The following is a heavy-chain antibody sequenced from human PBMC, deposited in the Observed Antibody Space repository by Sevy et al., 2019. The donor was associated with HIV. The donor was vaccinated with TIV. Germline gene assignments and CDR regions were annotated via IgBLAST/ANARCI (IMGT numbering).Heavy chain of an antibody. V-gene: IGHV1-2*02. D-gene: IGHD2-2*02. J-gene: IGHJ5*02. CDR3: AREGSDVVVPAAILDDWFDP. Sequence: ASVKVSCKASGYTFTGYYMHWVRQAPGQGLEWMGWINPNSGGTNYAQKFQGRVTMTRETSISTAYMELRRLRSDDTAGYYCAREGSDVVVPAAILDDWFDPWGQGTLVTVSS. CDR2: INPNSGGT. CDR1: GYTFTGYY.